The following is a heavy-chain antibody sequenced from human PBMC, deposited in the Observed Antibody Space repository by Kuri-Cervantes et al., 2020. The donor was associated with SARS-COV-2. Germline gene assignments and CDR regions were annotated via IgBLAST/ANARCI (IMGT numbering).Heavy chain of an antibody. CDR1: GFTFSAHY. V-gene: IGHV3-72*01. CDR2: TRNKANSYTT. J-gene: IGHJ6*02. CDR3: ARGNYYDSSGYFYYYGMDF. D-gene: IGHD3-22*01. Sequence: GGSLRLSCAVSGFTFSAHYMDWVRQAPGKGLDWVGRTRNKANSYTTEYAASVKGRFTISRDDSKNSLYLQMNSLKTEDTAVYYCARGNYYDSSGYFYYYGMDFWGQGTTVTVSS.